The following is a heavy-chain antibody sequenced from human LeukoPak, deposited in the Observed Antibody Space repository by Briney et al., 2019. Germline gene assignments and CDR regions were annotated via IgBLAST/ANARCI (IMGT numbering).Heavy chain of an antibody. CDR1: GFAFSDYY. CDR2: ICSSSSCT. D-gene: IGHD5-24*01. J-gene: IGHJ3*02. V-gene: IGHV3-11*05. Sequence: GGSLRLSCAASGFAFSDYYMSWIRQAPGRGLEWVSYICSSSSCTNYADSVKGRFTISRDNSKSTLYLQMNSLTAEDTAVYFCAKELWTIRAFDIWGQGTTVTVSS. CDR3: AKELWTIRAFDI.